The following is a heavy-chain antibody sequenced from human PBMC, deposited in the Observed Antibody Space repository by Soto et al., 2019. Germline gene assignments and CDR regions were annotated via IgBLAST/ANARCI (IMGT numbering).Heavy chain of an antibody. J-gene: IGHJ6*03. CDR3: ARAASQIVVVSYYYYYMDV. D-gene: IGHD2-15*01. Sequence: QVKLQQWGAGLLKPSETLSLTCAVYGGSFSGYYWTGIRQPPGKGREWIGEINHSGSTNYNPSLKSRVTISVDTSKNQFSLKLSSVTAADTAVYYCARAASQIVVVSYYYYYMDVWGKGTTVTVSS. CDR2: INHSGST. V-gene: IGHV4-34*01. CDR1: GGSFSGYY.